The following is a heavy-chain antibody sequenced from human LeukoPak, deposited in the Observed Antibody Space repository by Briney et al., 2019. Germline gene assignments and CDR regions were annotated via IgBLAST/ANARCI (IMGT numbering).Heavy chain of an antibody. CDR3: AKAVPGIALDY. J-gene: IGHJ4*02. CDR1: GFTLSSYA. V-gene: IGHV3-23*01. D-gene: IGHD6-13*01. CDR2: ITGSSGST. Sequence: HPGGSLRLSCAASGFTLSSYAMTWVRQGPGKGLEWVSSITGSSGSTYYADSVKGRFTISRDDSKNTLFLQMNSLTVEDTAVYYCAKAVPGIALDYWGQGTLVIVSS.